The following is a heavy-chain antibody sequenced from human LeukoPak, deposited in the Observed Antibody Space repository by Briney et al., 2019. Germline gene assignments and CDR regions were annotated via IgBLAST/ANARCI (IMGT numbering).Heavy chain of an antibody. D-gene: IGHD2-21*02. Sequence: PGGSLRLSCAASGFAFSADWMNWVREAPGKGLQWLANIKQDGTVQHYVDSVNGRFTISGDNAKNSLFLQMNSLRAEDTALYYCARDYTATGAMDVWGQGTTVTDS. CDR2: IKQDGTVQ. CDR1: GFAFSADW. V-gene: IGHV3-7*01. J-gene: IGHJ6*02. CDR3: ARDYTATGAMDV.